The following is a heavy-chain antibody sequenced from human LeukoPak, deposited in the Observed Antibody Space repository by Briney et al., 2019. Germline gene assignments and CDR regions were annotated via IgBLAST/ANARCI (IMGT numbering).Heavy chain of an antibody. CDR1: GGSVSSYY. CDR2: IYYSGST. Sequence: PSETLSLTCTVSGGSVSSYYWSWIRQPPGKGLEWIGYIYYSGSTNYNPSLKSRVTISVDTSKNQFSLKLSSVTAADTAVYYCARDSGSGSYAWFDPWGQGTLVTVSS. CDR3: ARDSGSGSYAWFDP. D-gene: IGHD3-10*01. J-gene: IGHJ5*02. V-gene: IGHV4-59*02.